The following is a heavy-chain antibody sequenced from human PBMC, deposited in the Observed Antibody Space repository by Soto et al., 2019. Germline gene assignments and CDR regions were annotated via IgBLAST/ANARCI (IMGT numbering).Heavy chain of an antibody. D-gene: IGHD6-6*01. V-gene: IGHV4-59*01. CDR2: IYYSGST. CDR3: ASVRIEYSPTRWLDP. J-gene: IGHJ5*02. CDR1: GGSISSYY. Sequence: SETLSLTCTVSGGSISSYYWSWIRQPPGKGLEWIGYIYYSGSTNYDPSLKSRVTISVDTSKNQFSLKLSSVTAADTAVYYCASVRIEYSPTRWLDPWVQGTLVTVSS.